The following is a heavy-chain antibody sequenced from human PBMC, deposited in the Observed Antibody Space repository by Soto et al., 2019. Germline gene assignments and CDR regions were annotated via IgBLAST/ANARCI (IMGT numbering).Heavy chain of an antibody. CDR3: ARYTSCGGDCHGRFDY. Sequence: QVQLQESGPGLVKPSQTLSLTCTVSGGSISSGGYYWSWIRQHPGKGLEWIGYIYYSGSTYYNPSLKRRVTISVDTSETQFSRKLSSVTAADTAVYYCARYTSCGGDCHGRFDYWGQGTLVTVSS. D-gene: IGHD2-21*02. CDR2: IYYSGST. V-gene: IGHV4-31*03. CDR1: GGSISSGGYY. J-gene: IGHJ4*02.